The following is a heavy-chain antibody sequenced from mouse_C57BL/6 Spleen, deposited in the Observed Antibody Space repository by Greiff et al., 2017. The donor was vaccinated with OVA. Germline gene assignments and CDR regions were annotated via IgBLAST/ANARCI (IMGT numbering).Heavy chain of an antibody. Sequence: EVQLQQSGAELVKPGASVKLSCTASGFNIQDYYMPWVKQRTEQGLEWIGRIDPEDGETKYAPTFQGKATITADTSSNTAYLQLSSLTSEDTAVYYCARHSNYFCLAYWGQGTLVTVSA. J-gene: IGHJ3*01. CDR3: ARHSNYFCLAY. V-gene: IGHV14-2*01. CDR1: GFNIQDYY. D-gene: IGHD2-5*01. CDR2: IDPEDGET.